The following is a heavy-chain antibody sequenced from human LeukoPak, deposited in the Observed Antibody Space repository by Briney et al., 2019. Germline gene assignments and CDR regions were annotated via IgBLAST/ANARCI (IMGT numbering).Heavy chain of an antibody. CDR3: AKPTDY. D-gene: IGHD1-14*01. Sequence: GGSLRLSCAASGFAFSNYWMTWVRQAPGKGLEWVANIKQDGSEKYYVDSVKGRFTITRDNAKNSLYLQMNSLRAEDTAVYYCAKPTDYWGQGTLVTVSS. CDR1: GFAFSNYW. V-gene: IGHV3-7*01. CDR2: IKQDGSEK. J-gene: IGHJ4*02.